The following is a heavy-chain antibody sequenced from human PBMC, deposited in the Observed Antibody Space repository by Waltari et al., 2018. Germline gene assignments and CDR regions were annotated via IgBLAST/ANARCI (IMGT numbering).Heavy chain of an antibody. CDR3: ARDKWGPDY. Sequence: EVLLVESGGGVVRPGGSLRLSCAASGFIFDDYGMVWVRQAPGKGLDWVSGISWNGANTDYADSVKGRFTISRDKAKNSLYLQMNSLRAEDTAFYYCARDKWGPDYWGQGTLVTVSS. J-gene: IGHJ4*02. CDR1: GFIFDDYG. D-gene: IGHD7-27*01. V-gene: IGHV3-20*04. CDR2: ISWNGANT.